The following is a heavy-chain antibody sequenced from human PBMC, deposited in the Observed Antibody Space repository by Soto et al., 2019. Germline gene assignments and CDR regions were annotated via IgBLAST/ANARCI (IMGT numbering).Heavy chain of an antibody. V-gene: IGHV1-18*01. CDR2: ISGYNGQT. CDR1: AYTFTSYG. Sequence: QVQLVQSGPEVKKPGASVMVSCKASAYTFTSYGISWVRQAPGQGLEWMGWISGYNGQTNYAQKFRGRVTITTDASTSTAYMELRSLRSDDTTTYYCARYRRKQLWVEGLNAMDVWGQGTTVTVSS. D-gene: IGHD5-18*01. CDR3: ARYRRKQLWVEGLNAMDV. J-gene: IGHJ6*02.